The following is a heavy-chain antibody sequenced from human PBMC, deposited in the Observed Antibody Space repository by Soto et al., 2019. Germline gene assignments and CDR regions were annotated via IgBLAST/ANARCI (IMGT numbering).Heavy chain of an antibody. CDR2: IYSGGST. V-gene: IGHV3-53*04. Sequence: GGALRLSCAAPGFTLSSNYMSWVRPAPGKGLEWVSVIYSGGSTYYADSVKGRFTISRHNSKNTLYLQMNSLRAEDTAVYYCARVPYSSGWYTFDYWGQGTLVTVSS. J-gene: IGHJ4*02. CDR3: ARVPYSSGWYTFDY. CDR1: GFTLSSNY. D-gene: IGHD6-19*01.